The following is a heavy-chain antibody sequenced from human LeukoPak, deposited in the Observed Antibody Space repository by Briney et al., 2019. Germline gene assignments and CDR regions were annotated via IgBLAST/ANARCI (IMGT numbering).Heavy chain of an antibody. D-gene: IGHD3-10*01. CDR3: ARGGYYGSGNDFRFDP. Sequence: SETLSLTSTVSGGSINSYYWSWIRQPPGKGLECIGYIHYTGSTNDNTSLKSRVTISVDTSKSQFSLKLSSVTAADTAIYYCARGGYYGSGNDFRFDPWGQGTLVTVSS. CDR2: IHYTGST. V-gene: IGHV4-59*01. J-gene: IGHJ5*02. CDR1: GGSINSYY.